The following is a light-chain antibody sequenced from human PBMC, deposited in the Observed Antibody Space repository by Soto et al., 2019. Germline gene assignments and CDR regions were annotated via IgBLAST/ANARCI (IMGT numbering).Light chain of an antibody. CDR1: SSDVGSYNL. CDR2: EVS. V-gene: IGLV2-23*02. Sequence: LTQPASVSGSPGQSITISCTGTSSDVGSYNLVSWYQQQPGKAPKLMIYEVSKRPSGVSNRFSGAKSGNTASLTISGLQAEDDANYYCCSYAGSSTYVFGTGPKVTAL. J-gene: IGLJ1*01. CDR3: CSYAGSSTYV.